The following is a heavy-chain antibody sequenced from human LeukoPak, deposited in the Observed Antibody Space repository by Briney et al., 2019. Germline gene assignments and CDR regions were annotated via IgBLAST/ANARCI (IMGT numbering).Heavy chain of an antibody. D-gene: IGHD4-17*01. V-gene: IGHV3-7*03. CDR2: IRGDEGDK. CDR3: ARDVGGALDY. Sequence: GGSLRLSCTVSGFTSRNYWMAWVRQAPGKGLEWVSNIRGDEGDKNSVDSVKGRFTISRDNAKKSLYLQMNSLRVEDTAVYYCARDVGGALDYWGQGTLVTVSS. J-gene: IGHJ4*02. CDR1: GFTSRNYW.